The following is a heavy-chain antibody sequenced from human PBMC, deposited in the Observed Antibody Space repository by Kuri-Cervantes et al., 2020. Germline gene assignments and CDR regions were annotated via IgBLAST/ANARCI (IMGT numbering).Heavy chain of an antibody. V-gene: IGHV3-21*01. Sequence: GESLKISCTASRFTFSTYNMSWVRQAPGKGLEWVSSISSSGGYIYYADSVKGRFIISRDSAKNSLYLQMNSLRAEDTAVYYCARYLGYSGYGYFDYWGQGTLVTVSS. J-gene: IGHJ4*02. CDR2: ISSSGGYI. CDR3: ARYLGYSGYGYFDY. CDR1: RFTFSTYN. D-gene: IGHD5-12*01.